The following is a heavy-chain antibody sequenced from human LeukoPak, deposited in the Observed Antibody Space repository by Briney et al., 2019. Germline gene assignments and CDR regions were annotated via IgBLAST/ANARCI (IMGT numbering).Heavy chain of an antibody. J-gene: IGHJ4*02. CDR2: INQGGSEK. CDR1: GFTVSSNY. CDR3: ARDETALDS. V-gene: IGHV3-7*01. D-gene: IGHD5-18*01. Sequence: QLWGALRLSCAASGFTVSSNYMSWVRQAPEKGLEWVANINQGGSEKYYVDSVKGRFTISRDNAKHSLYLQMNSLRAEDTAVYYCARDETALDSWGQGTQVTVSS.